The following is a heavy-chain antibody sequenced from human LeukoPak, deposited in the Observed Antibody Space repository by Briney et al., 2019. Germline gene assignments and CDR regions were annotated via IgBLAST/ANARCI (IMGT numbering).Heavy chain of an antibody. Sequence: ASVKVSCKASGGTFSSYGISWVRQAPGQGLEWMGWISAYNGNTNYAQKLQGRVTMTTDTSTSTAYMELRSLRSDDTAVYYCARDWTLYPYYYDSSGSSVPAFDIWGQGTMVTVSS. CDR2: ISAYNGNT. J-gene: IGHJ3*02. CDR3: ARDWTLYPYYYDSSGSSVPAFDI. D-gene: IGHD3-22*01. CDR1: GGTFSSYG. V-gene: IGHV1-18*01.